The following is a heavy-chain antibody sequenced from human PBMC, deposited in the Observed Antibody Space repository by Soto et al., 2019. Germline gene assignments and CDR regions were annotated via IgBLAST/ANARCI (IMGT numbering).Heavy chain of an antibody. Sequence: PSETLSLTCTVSGDSISSDHYYWGWIRQPPGKGLEWIGKINHSGSTNYNPSLKSRVTISVDTSKNQFSLKLSSVTAADTAVYYCARTGRKLKSAFDIWGQGTMVTVSS. CDR3: ARTGRKLKSAFDI. V-gene: IGHV4-39*07. J-gene: IGHJ3*02. CDR2: INHSGST. D-gene: IGHD1-1*01. CDR1: GDSISSDHYY.